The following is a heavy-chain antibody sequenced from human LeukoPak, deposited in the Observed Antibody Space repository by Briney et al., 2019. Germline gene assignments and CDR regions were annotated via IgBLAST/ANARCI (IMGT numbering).Heavy chain of an antibody. CDR2: ICYSGST. CDR3: ARTDGSSWLGYFDL. D-gene: IGHD6-13*01. J-gene: IGHJ2*01. V-gene: IGHV4-59*01. Sequence: PSETLSLTCTVSGGSISSYYWSWIRQPPGTALEWIGYICYSGSTNYSPSLKSRVTISVDTCKNQFSLKLSSVTAADTAVYYCARTDGSSWLGYFDLWGRGTLVTVSS. CDR1: GGSISSYY.